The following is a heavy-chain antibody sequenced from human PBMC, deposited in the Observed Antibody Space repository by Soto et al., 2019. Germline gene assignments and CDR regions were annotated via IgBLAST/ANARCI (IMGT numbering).Heavy chain of an antibody. J-gene: IGHJ6*02. CDR2: ISSSGTYI. CDR1: GFTFSTYS. Sequence: SLKISCAASGFTFSTYSMNWVRQAPGKGLEWVSSISSSGTYIHYADSLKGRFTISRDNAKNSLYLQMISLRAEDTAVYYCARDPSDCSSTSCWGYYALDVWGQGTTVTVS. D-gene: IGHD2-2*01. V-gene: IGHV3-21*01. CDR3: ARDPSDCSSTSCWGYYALDV.